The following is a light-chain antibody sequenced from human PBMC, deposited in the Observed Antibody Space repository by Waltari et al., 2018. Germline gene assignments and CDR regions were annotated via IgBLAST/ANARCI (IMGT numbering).Light chain of an antibody. CDR1: QGVRRH. CDR2: GAS. J-gene: IGKJ1*01. Sequence: EIVMTQSPATLPASPGERATLPCRASQGVRRHLAWYQQTPGEAPRLLIYGASTRATAFPTRCSGGESGTEYSLTISSLQSDDFAVYYCQQYKNGPVTFSQGTKVEIK. CDR3: QQYKNGPVT. V-gene: IGKV3-15*01.